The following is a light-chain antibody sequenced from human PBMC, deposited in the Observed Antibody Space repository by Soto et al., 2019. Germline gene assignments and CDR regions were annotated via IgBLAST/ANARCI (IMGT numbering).Light chain of an antibody. V-gene: IGKV3-20*01. CDR2: GAS. J-gene: IGKJ5*01. CDR3: QQYGNSPIT. CDR1: QSVSSSY. Sequence: EIVLTQSPGTLSLSPGDRATLSCRASQSVSSSYLAWYQQKPGQXHRLLIYGASSRATGIPDRFSGSGSGTDCTITISRLEPEDFAVYDCQQYGNSPITFGQGTRLEIK.